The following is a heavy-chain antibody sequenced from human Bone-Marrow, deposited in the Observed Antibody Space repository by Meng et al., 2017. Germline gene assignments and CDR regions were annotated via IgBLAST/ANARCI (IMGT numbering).Heavy chain of an antibody. CDR3: TTGFHCSGGSCYSAGAFDI. Sequence: GGSLRLSCAASGFTFSNAWMSWVRQAPGKGLEWVGRINSKTDGGTTDYAAPVKGRVTISRDDSKNTLYLKMNSLKTEDTAVYYCTTGFHCSGGSCYSAGAFDIWGQGTMVTVSS. CDR1: GFTFSNAW. V-gene: IGHV3-15*01. J-gene: IGHJ3*02. CDR2: INSKTDGGTT. D-gene: IGHD2-15*01.